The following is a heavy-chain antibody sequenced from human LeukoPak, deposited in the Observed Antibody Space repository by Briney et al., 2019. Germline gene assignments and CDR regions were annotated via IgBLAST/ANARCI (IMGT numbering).Heavy chain of an antibody. CDR3: ASHPDYYYYYMDV. J-gene: IGHJ6*03. V-gene: IGHV4-59*01. Sequence: PAETLSLTCTVSGASLSTYYWSWIRQPPGKGLEWIGYVYYSGNTNYNPSLESRVTISIDTSENQFSLKLSSVTAADTAVYYCASHPDYYYYYMDVWGKGTTVTVSS. CDR2: VYYSGNT. CDR1: GASLSTYY.